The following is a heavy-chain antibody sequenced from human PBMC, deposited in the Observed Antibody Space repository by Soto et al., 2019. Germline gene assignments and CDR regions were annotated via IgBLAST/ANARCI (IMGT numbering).Heavy chain of an antibody. CDR1: GFTFSLYS. J-gene: IGHJ6*02. CDR2: TSYDGNNT. V-gene: IGHV3-30*18. D-gene: IGHD5-12*01. Sequence: LLVESGGGVVQPGRSLRLSCAASGFTFSLYSLHWVRQAPGKALEWVAVTSYDGNNTYYADSVKGRFTISRDNSKNTLYLQMNSLRAEDTAVYYCAKDSGYSGYDVYDYYYGMDVWGQGTTVTVSS. CDR3: AKDSGYSGYDVYDYYYGMDV.